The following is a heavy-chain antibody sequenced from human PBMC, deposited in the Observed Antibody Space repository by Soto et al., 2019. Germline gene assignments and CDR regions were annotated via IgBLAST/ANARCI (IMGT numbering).Heavy chain of an antibody. CDR1: GGSISSYY. J-gene: IGHJ6*03. Sequence: SETLSLTCTVSGGSISSYYWSWIRQPPGKGLEWIGYLYYSGSTNYNPSRKSRVTISVDTSKNQFSLKLSSVTAADTAVYYCARRLAVVVVPAAMQYYYYYMDVWGKGTTVTVSS. D-gene: IGHD2-2*01. CDR2: LYYSGST. CDR3: ARRLAVVVVPAAMQYYYYYMDV. V-gene: IGHV4-59*08.